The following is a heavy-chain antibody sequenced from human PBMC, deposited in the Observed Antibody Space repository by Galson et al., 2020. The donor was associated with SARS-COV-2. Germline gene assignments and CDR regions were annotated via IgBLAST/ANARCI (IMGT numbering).Heavy chain of an antibody. V-gene: IGHV1-18*01. CDR1: GYTFTSYG. J-gene: IGHJ4*02. Sequence: ASVKVSCKASGYTFTSYGISWVRQAPGQGLEWLGWISAYNGNTNYAQKLQSRVTMTTDTSTSTAYMELRSLRSDDTAVYYCARVSWLVTEIYFDYWGQGTLVTVSS. D-gene: IGHD6-19*01. CDR3: ARVSWLVTEIYFDY. CDR2: ISAYNGNT.